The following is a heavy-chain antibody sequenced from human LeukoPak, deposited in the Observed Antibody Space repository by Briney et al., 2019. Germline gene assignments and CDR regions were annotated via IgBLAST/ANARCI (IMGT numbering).Heavy chain of an antibody. CDR3: ARDQEGTTWHKGGFDP. CDR1: GGSITIYY. J-gene: IGHJ5*02. V-gene: IGHV4-4*07. CDR2: IYTSGST. D-gene: IGHD1-14*01. Sequence: PSETLSLTCTVSGGSITIYYWSWIRQPAGKGLEWIGRIYTSGSTNYNPSLKSRVTMSVDTSKNQFSLTLTSVTAADTAVYYCARDQEGTTWHKGGFDPWGQGTLVTVSS.